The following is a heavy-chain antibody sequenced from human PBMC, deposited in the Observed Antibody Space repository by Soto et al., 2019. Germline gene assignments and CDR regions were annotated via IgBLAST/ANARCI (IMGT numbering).Heavy chain of an antibody. CDR3: ARRAPGDGSGSYYNPGQFDP. D-gene: IGHD3-10*01. CDR1: GGTFSSYA. J-gene: IGHJ5*02. Sequence: ASVKVSCKASGGTFSSYAMHWVRQAPGQRLEWMGWINAGNGNTKYSQKFQGRVTITRDTSASTAYMELSSLRSEDTAVYYCARRAPGDGSGSYYNPGQFDPWGQGTLVTSPQ. CDR2: INAGNGNT. V-gene: IGHV1-3*01.